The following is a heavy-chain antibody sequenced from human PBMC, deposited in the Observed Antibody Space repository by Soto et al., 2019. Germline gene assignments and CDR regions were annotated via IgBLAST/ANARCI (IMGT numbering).Heavy chain of an antibody. CDR3: ARGYSSGYYTYYFDY. J-gene: IGHJ4*02. CDR1: GYTFTSYG. D-gene: IGHD3-22*01. V-gene: IGHV1-18*01. Sequence: ASVKVSCKASGYTFTSYGISWVRQAPGQGLEWMGWISAYNGNTNYAQKLQGRVTMTTDTSTSTAYMELRSLRSDDTAVYYCARGYSSGYYTYYFDYWGQGTLVTVSS. CDR2: ISAYNGNT.